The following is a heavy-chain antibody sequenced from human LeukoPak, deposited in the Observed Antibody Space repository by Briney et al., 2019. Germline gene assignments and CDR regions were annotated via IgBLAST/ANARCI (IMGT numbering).Heavy chain of an antibody. CDR3: ARHADGYCTNGVCPNMDV. CDR2: IYHSGST. V-gene: IGHV4-38-2*01. CDR1: GYSISSGYY. D-gene: IGHD2-8*01. J-gene: IGHJ6*03. Sequence: SETLSLTCAVSGYSISSGYYWGWIRQPPGKGLEWIGSIYHSGSTYYNPSLKSRVTISVDTSKNQFSLKLSSVTAADTAVYYCARHADGYCTNGVCPNMDVWGKGTTVTVSS.